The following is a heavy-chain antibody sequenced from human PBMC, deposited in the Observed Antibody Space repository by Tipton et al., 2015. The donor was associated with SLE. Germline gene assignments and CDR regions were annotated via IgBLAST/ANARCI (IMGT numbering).Heavy chain of an antibody. D-gene: IGHD3-16*02. J-gene: IGHJ3*02. V-gene: IGHV4-4*07. CDR1: GASISDHY. CDR2: IYTSGGT. CDR3: ARGDFYDYIWGSYRLDAFDI. Sequence: TLSLTCTVSGASISDHYWSWIRQPAGEGLEWSGHIYTSGGTNYNPSPKSRGTLSVDTSKNQFSLKLSSVTAADTAVYYCARGDFYDYIWGSYRLDAFDIWGQGTMVTVSS.